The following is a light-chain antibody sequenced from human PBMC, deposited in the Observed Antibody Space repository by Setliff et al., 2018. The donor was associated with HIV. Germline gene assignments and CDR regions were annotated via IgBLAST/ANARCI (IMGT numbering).Light chain of an antibody. V-gene: IGLV2-23*02. CDR2: EVS. J-gene: IGLJ1*01. Sequence: QSALTQPASVSGSPGQSITISCTGTSSDVGNYNLVSWYQQHPGKAPKLMIYEVSERPSGVSNRFSGSKSCKTASLTISGLQADDEADYYCCSYAGSTYVFGSGTKVTVL. CDR3: CSYAGSTYV. CDR1: SSDVGNYNL.